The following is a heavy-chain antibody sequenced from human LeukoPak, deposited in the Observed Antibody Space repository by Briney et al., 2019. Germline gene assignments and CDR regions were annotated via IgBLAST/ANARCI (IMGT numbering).Heavy chain of an antibody. CDR2: IYTSGST. CDR1: GGSISSYY. Sequence: SETLSLTCTVSGGSISSYYWSWIRQPAGKGLEWIVRIYTSGSTNYNASLKSRVSMSVDTSKNQFSLKLSSVTAADTAVFYCARENSGSYREFDYWGHGTLVTVSS. J-gene: IGHJ4*01. CDR3: ARENSGSYREFDY. V-gene: IGHV4-4*07. D-gene: IGHD1-26*01.